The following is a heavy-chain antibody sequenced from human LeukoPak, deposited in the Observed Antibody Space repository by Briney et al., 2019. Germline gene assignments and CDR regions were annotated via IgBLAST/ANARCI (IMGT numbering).Heavy chain of an antibody. Sequence: SVKVSCKASAGTFIGYAISWVGQAPGQGLEWVGRIIPMFGAKDYAQKFQGTVTISADRSTNTASMELFSLRFEDTAVYYCASEGSRIQSWGNAFDLWGQGTMVTVSS. CDR1: AGTFIGYA. J-gene: IGHJ3*01. CDR3: ASEGSRIQSWGNAFDL. CDR2: IIPMFGAK. V-gene: IGHV1-69*06. D-gene: IGHD2/OR15-2a*01.